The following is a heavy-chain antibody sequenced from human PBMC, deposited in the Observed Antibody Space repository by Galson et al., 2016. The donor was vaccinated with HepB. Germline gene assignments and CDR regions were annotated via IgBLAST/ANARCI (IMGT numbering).Heavy chain of an antibody. CDR3: ADMGATDDY. D-gene: IGHD1-26*01. CDR1: GFSFSNSW. CDR2: INQDGREM. V-gene: IGHV3-7*01. Sequence: SLRLSCAASGFSFSNSWMSWVRQTTGKGLEWVANINQDGREMSYGDSVKGRFTISRDNAKKSLYLQMNSLRVEDTAVYYCADMGATDDYWGQGTLVTVSS. J-gene: IGHJ4*02.